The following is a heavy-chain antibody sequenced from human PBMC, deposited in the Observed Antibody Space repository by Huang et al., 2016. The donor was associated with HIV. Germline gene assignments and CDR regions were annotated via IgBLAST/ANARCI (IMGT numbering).Heavy chain of an antibody. CDR1: GFSFSDYA. CDR3: AKIISNWPLYYMDV. J-gene: IGHJ6*03. D-gene: IGHD6-13*01. V-gene: IGHV3-23*01. CDR2: ISGSGTT. Sequence: EVQLLASGGGLVQAGGSQRLSCAASGFSFSDYAMTLVRQGPGKGLEWVSAISGSGTTYYRDSVKGRFTISRDNSKNTLFLQTNSLRVEDTAVYYCAKIISNWPLYYMDVWGKGTTVTVSS.